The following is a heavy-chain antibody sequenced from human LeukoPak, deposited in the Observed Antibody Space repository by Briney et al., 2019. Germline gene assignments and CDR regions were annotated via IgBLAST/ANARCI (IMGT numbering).Heavy chain of an antibody. CDR1: GFTFSSYE. CDR2: ISSSRSTT. D-gene: IGHD1-26*01. CDR3: VRAEVGTTLKYYYYYMDV. Sequence: GGSLRLSCAASGFTFSSYEMNWVRQAPGKGLEWVSYISSSRSTTYYADSVKGRCTISRDNGKNSMYLQMHSLRAEDTAVYYCVRAEVGTTLKYYYYYMDVWGKGTTVTVSS. J-gene: IGHJ6*03. V-gene: IGHV3-48*03.